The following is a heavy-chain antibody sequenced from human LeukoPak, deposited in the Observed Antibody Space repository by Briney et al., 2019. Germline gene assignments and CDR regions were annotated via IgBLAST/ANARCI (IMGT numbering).Heavy chain of an antibody. CDR3: ASDILTGHNETNY. CDR1: GFTFSSYA. D-gene: IGHD3-9*01. CDR2: ISYDGSNK. J-gene: IGHJ4*02. Sequence: GGSLRLSCAASGFTFSSYAMHWVRQAPGKGLEWVAVISYDGSNKYYADSVKGRFTISRDNSKNTLYLQMNSLRAEDTAVYYCASDILTGHNETNYWGQGTQVTVSS. V-gene: IGHV3-30-3*01.